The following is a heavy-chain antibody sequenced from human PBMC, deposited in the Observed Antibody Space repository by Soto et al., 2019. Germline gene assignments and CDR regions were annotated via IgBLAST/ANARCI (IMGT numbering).Heavy chain of an antibody. CDR3: PIGITMVRGVILTSYFDY. V-gene: IGHV4-31*03. Sequence: QVQLQESGPGLVKPSQTLSLTCTVSGGSISSGGYYWSWIRQHPGKGLDWIGYIYYSGSTYYNSSLKSRVTISVDTSKNQFSLKLSSVTAADTAVYYCPIGITMVRGVILTSYFDYWGQGTLVSVSS. D-gene: IGHD3-10*01. CDR1: GGSISSGGYY. J-gene: IGHJ4*02. CDR2: IYYSGST.